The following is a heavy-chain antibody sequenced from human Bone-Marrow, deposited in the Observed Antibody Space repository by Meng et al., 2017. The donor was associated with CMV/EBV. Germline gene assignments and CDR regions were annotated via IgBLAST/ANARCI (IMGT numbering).Heavy chain of an antibody. CDR2: ISWNSGSI. D-gene: IGHD3-9*01. CDR3: AKARFLTGNYGMDV. V-gene: IGHV3-9*01. Sequence: SLKISCAASGFTFSSYGMHWVRQAPGKGLEWVSGISWNSGSIGYADSVRGRFTISRDNAKNSLYLQMNSLRAEDTALYYCAKARFLTGNYGMDVWGQGTTVTVSS. CDR1: GFTFSSYG. J-gene: IGHJ6*02.